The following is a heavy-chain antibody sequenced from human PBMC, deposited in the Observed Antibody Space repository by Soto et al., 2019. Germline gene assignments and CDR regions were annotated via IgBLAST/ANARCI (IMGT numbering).Heavy chain of an antibody. D-gene: IGHD1-26*01. CDR2: IVPIFGTG. J-gene: IGHJ4*02. V-gene: IGHV1-69*01. CDR3: ARALVGATYFDY. CDR1: GGTFSDYA. Sequence: QVLLVQSGAEVKKPGSSVKVSCKASGGTFSDYAISWVRQAPGHGLEWMGGIVPIFGTGNHAQKFQGRVTVTADESTSTAYMELSSLRSEDTAVYYGARALVGATYFDYWGQGTLVTVSS.